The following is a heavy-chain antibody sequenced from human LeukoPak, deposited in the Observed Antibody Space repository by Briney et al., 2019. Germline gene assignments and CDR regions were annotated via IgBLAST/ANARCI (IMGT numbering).Heavy chain of an antibody. J-gene: IGHJ4*02. D-gene: IGHD4-17*01. V-gene: IGHV3-7*01. CDR2: INQDGGEK. CDR1: GFTFCSYW. CDR3: AKTTVPTRGAHPYFDY. Sequence: GGSLRLSCAASGFTFCSYWMSWVRQAPGMGLEWVANINQDGGEKYYVDSVKGRFTISRDNAKNSLYLQMTSLRAEDTAVYYCAKTTVPTRGAHPYFDYWGQGTLVTVSS.